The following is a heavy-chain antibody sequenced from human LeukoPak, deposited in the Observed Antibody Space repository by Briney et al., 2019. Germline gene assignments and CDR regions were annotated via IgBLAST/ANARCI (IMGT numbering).Heavy chain of an antibody. Sequence: GGSLRLSCAASGFTFSSYWMSWVRQAPGKGLEWVAHIKQDGSEEYYVDPVKGRFTISRDSAKNSLYLQMNSLRAEDTAVYYCARHIRGSSSSCFDYWGQGTLVTVSS. D-gene: IGHD6-6*01. V-gene: IGHV3-7*05. CDR3: ARHIRGSSSSCFDY. J-gene: IGHJ4*02. CDR2: IKQDGSEE. CDR1: GFTFSSYW.